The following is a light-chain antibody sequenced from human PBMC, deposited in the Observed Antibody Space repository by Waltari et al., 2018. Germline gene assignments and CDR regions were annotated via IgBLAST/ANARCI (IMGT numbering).Light chain of an antibody. CDR2: GAS. CDR1: QSVVNSSNNKNY. CDR3: QQYYSTPYS. Sequence: DTVMTQSPDSLTVSLGERATINCKSSQSVVNSSNNKNYLAWYQQKPGQPPKALIYGASARESGVPDRFSGSGSGTDFTLTISSLQAEDVAVYYCQQYYSTPYSFGQGTKL. J-gene: IGKJ2*01. V-gene: IGKV4-1*01.